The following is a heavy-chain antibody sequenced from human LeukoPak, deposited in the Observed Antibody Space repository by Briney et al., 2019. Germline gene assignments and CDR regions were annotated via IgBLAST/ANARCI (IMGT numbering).Heavy chain of an antibody. CDR1: GYTFTNSG. Sequence: ASVTVSCKASGYTFTNSGITWVRQAPGQGLEWMGWISAYNGNTNYAQKLQGRVTMTTDTSTSMAYMELRSLRSDDTAVYYCARGHRYSPDSWGQGTLVTVSS. CDR2: ISAYNGNT. V-gene: IGHV1-18*01. CDR3: ARGHRYSPDS. D-gene: IGHD1-1*01. J-gene: IGHJ4*02.